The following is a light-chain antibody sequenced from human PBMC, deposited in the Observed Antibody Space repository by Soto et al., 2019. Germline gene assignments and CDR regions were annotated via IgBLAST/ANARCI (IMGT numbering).Light chain of an antibody. V-gene: IGLV2-14*03. CDR2: DVS. CDR3: SSYGASSTL. CDR1: SSDIGGYNY. J-gene: IGLJ3*02. Sequence: QSALTQPASVSGSPGQSITISCTGSSSDIGGYNYVPWYQQHPGKAPQLMIYDVSYRPSGISDRFSGSKSGNTASLTISGLQPKDEADYYCSSYGASSTLFGGGTKVTVL.